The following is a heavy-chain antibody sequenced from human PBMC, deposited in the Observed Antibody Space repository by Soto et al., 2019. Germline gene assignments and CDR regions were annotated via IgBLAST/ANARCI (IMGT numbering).Heavy chain of an antibody. D-gene: IGHD1-26*01. Sequence: PSETLSLTCTVSGGSINNYYWSWIRQPPGKGLEWIGYIYYSGSTNYNPSLKSRVTISVDTSKNQFSLKLSSVTAADTAVYYCARRYRGNFAYRGQGTSVTVSS. CDR2: IYYSGST. CDR1: GGSINNYY. V-gene: IGHV4-59*01. J-gene: IGHJ4*02. CDR3: ARRYRGNFAY.